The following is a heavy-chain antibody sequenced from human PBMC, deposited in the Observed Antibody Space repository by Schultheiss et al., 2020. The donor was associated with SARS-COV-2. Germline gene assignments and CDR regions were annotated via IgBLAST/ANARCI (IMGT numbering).Heavy chain of an antibody. Sequence: GGSLRLSCAASGFTFSSYYVNWVRQAPGKGLEWVSGISWNSGSIGYADSVKGRFTISRDNAKNSLYLQMNSLRTEDTALYYCAKDMRTYCDSTSCYSFDYWGQGAQVTVSS. CDR3: AKDMRTYCDSTSCYSFDY. V-gene: IGHV3-9*01. J-gene: IGHJ4*02. D-gene: IGHD2-2*02. CDR1: GFTFSSYY. CDR2: ISWNSGSI.